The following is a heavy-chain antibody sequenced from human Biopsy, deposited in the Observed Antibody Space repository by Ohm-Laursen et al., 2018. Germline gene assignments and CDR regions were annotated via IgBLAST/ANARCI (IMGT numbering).Heavy chain of an antibody. CDR2: IYYSVMT. CDR1: GDSVTKYY. D-gene: IGHD4-11*01. V-gene: IGHV4-59*02. J-gene: IGHJ6*02. Sequence: TLSLTCTVSGDSVTKYYWSWIRQPPGKGLEWIGHIYYSVMTNYNPSLQSRVSISVDTSRNQASLTLSSVTAADTAVYYCARDSGILNYGNFKYYHYYGMDVWGQGTTVIVSS. CDR3: ARDSGILNYGNFKYYHYYGMDV.